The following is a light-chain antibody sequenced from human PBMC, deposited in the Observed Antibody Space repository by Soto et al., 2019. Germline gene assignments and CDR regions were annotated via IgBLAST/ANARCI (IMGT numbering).Light chain of an antibody. CDR3: QQYENSPIT. Sequence: EVLLTQSPGTLSLSPGESATLSCRASQSVFNNHIGWYQQKPGQAPRLLIYGASSRATGIPDRFSGSGSGTDFTLTINRLEPEDFAVYYCQQYENSPITFGQGTRLEI. CDR1: QSVFNNH. J-gene: IGKJ5*01. V-gene: IGKV3-20*01. CDR2: GAS.